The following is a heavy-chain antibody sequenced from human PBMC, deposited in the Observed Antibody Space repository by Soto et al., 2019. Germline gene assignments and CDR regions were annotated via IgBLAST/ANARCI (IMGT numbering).Heavy chain of an antibody. CDR3: AKGHFSSSWIDYYYYGMDV. D-gene: IGHD6-6*01. CDR1: GFTFDDYT. V-gene: IGHV3-43*01. J-gene: IGHJ6*02. Sequence: GRSLRLSCAASGFTFDDYTMHWVRQAPGKGLEWVSLISWDGGSTYYADSVKGRFTISRDNSKNSLYLQMNSLRTEDTALYYCAKGHFSSSWIDYYYYGMDVWGQGTTVTVSS. CDR2: ISWDGGST.